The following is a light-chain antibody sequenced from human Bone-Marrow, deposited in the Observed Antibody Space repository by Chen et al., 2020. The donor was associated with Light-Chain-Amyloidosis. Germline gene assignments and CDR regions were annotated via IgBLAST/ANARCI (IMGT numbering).Light chain of an antibody. CDR3: GTWDSSLSAWV. J-gene: IGLJ3*02. CDR1: SSNIGNNY. Sequence: QPVLTQPHSASAAPGQKVTIPCSGSSSNIGNNYVSWYQQLPGPAPKLLIYDNNKRPSGIPDRFSGSKSGTSATLGITGLQTGDEADYYCGTWDSSLSAWVFGGGTKLTVL. CDR2: DNN. V-gene: IGLV1-51*01.